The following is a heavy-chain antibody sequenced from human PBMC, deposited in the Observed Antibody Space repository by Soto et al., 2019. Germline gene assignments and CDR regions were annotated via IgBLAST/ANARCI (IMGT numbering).Heavy chain of an antibody. CDR2: IDWEDTK. J-gene: IGHJ6*02. V-gene: IGHV2-70*04. CDR3: ARAFYAMEV. Sequence: SGPTLVNPTQTLTLTCTVSGFSLSGTGMRVTWIRQPPGKALEWLARIDWEDTKLYSTSLKTRLTISKDTSKNQVVLTMTNMDPADTATYYCARAFYAMEVWGQGTTVSVS. CDR1: GFSLSGTGMR.